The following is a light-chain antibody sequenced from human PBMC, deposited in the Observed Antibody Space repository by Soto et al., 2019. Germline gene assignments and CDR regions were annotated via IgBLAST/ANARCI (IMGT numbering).Light chain of an antibody. CDR3: MQSIEIPRT. CDR2: AVS. Sequence: IVMTQRQLSLSVTPGQPASISCNSIHILLKSDGNTYLYWYLQKPGQPPQLLIYAVSNRFSGVPDRFSGSGSGTDFTLKISRVEAEDVGVYYCMQSIEIPRTFGQGTKVDIK. CDR1: HILLKSDGNTY. V-gene: IGKV2D-29*01. J-gene: IGKJ1*01.